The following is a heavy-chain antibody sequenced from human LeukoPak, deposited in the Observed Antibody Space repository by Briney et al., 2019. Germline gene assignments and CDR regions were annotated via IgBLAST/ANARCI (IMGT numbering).Heavy chain of an antibody. CDR3: AREIGSGNFDY. CDR2: VYYSGGT. V-gene: IGHV4-30-4*07. D-gene: IGHD3-10*01. Sequence: PSQTLSLTCAVSGGSISSGAYSWSWIRQPPRKGLEWIGYVYYSGGTYYNPSLKSRVTISVDTSKNQFSLKLSSVTAADTAVYYCAREIGSGNFDYWGQGTLVTVSS. CDR1: GGSISSGAYS. J-gene: IGHJ4*02.